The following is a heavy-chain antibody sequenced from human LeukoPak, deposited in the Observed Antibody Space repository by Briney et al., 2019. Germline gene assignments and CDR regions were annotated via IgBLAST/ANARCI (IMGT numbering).Heavy chain of an antibody. V-gene: IGHV4-59*12. D-gene: IGHD3-10*01. J-gene: IGHJ5*02. Sequence: PSETLSLTCTVSGGSISSYYWSWIRQPPGKGLEWIGYIYYSGSTYYNPSLKSRVTISVDRSKNQFSLKLSSVTAADTAVYYCAREGYYGSGSYGTFDPWGQGTLVTVSS. CDR1: GGSISSYY. CDR3: AREGYYGSGSYGTFDP. CDR2: IYYSGST.